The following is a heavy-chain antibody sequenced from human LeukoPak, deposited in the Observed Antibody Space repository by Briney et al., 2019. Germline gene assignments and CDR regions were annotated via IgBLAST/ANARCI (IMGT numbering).Heavy chain of an antibody. D-gene: IGHD4-11*01. V-gene: IGHV3-33*01. Sequence: PGRSLRLSCAASGFTFSSYGMHWVRQAPGKGLEWVAVIWYDGSNKYYADSAKGRFTISRANSNNTLYLQMNSLRAEDTAVYYCARERYDYSNYESDYLVQGTLVTVSS. J-gene: IGHJ4*02. CDR1: GFTFSSYG. CDR2: IWYDGSNK. CDR3: ARERYDYSNYESDY.